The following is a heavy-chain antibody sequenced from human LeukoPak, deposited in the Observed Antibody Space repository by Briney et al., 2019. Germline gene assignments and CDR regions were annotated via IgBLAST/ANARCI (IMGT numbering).Heavy chain of an antibody. CDR3: TGGLDY. V-gene: IGHV3-49*04. CDR2: IRSKVYGGTT. J-gene: IGHJ4*02. Sequence: PGRSLRLSCTTSGFTFGDHALSWVRQAPGKGLEWVGFIRSKVYGGTTEYAASVKGRFTMLRDDSKSIAYLQMNSLKTEDTAVYFCTGGLDYWGQGTLVTVSS. CDR1: GFTFGDHA.